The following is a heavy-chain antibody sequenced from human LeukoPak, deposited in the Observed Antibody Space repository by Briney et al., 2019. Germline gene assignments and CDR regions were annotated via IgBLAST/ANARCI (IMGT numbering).Heavy chain of an antibody. V-gene: IGHV3-33*03. CDR3: ARLYGANVGYLDY. Sequence: PGRSLRLSCAVSGYSFSSHGMHWVRQAPGKGLEWVAAIWYDGSQKYYADTVRSRFTVSRDNSKNTLYLQMDSLRAEETAVYYCARLYGANVGYLDYWGQGTLVTVSS. CDR1: GYSFSSHG. J-gene: IGHJ4*02. D-gene: IGHD4-23*01. CDR2: IWYDGSQK.